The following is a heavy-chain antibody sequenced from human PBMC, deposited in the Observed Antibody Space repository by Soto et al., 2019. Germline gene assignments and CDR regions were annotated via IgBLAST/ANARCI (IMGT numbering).Heavy chain of an antibody. J-gene: IGHJ6*02. CDR2: ISYDGSNK. V-gene: IGHV3-30*18. D-gene: IGHD3-10*01. CDR3: AKEGGYYGSGSYSVGENYYGMDV. CDR1: GFTFSSYG. Sequence: QVQLVESGGGVVQPGRSLRLSCAASGFTFSSYGMHWVRQAPGKGLEWVAVISYDGSNKYYADSVKGRFTISRDNSKNTVDLQMNSRRAEETAVYYCAKEGGYYGSGSYSVGENYYGMDVWGQGTTVTVSS.